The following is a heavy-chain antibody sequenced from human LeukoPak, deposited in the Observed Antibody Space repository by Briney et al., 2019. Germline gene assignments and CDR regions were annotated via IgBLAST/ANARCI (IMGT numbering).Heavy chain of an antibody. D-gene: IGHD3-3*01. V-gene: IGHV4-31*03. J-gene: IGHJ3*02. CDR3: ARSYDFWSGPSFDI. CDR2: IYYSGST. CDR1: GGSISSGGYY. Sequence: PSETLSLTCTVAGGSISSGGYYWSWIRQHPGKGLEWVGYIYYSGSTYYNPSLKSRVTISVDTSKNQFSLKLSYVTAAETAVYYCARSYDFWSGPSFDIWGQGTMVTVSS.